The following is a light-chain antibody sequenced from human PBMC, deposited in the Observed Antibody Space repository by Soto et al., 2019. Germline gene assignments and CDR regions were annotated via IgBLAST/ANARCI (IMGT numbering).Light chain of an antibody. V-gene: IGKV3-20*01. J-gene: IGKJ1*01. CDR3: QPCGSSPRT. Sequence: EIVLTQSPGTLSLSPGERATLSCRASQSVTSSCLAWYQQKRGQAPRLLIYGASLRATGIPDRFSGSGSGTDFTLTITRLEPEDFAVYYCQPCGSSPRTFGQGTKVDIK. CDR1: QSVTSSC. CDR2: GAS.